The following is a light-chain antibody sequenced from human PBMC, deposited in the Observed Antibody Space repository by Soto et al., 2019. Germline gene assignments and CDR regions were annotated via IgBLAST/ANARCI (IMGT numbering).Light chain of an antibody. CDR1: QSVTKS. V-gene: IGKV3-20*01. Sequence: EIVLTQSPGTLSLSPGERATLSCRASQSVTKSLAWYQQKPGQAPRLLIYGASSRATGIPDRFSGSGSGTDFTLTISRLEPEYFAVYYCQQYGGSPRTFGQGTKVE. CDR3: QQYGGSPRT. J-gene: IGKJ1*01. CDR2: GAS.